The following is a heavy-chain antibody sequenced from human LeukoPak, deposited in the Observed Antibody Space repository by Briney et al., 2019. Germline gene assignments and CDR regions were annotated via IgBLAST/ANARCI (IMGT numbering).Heavy chain of an antibody. CDR2: ISKDGSNE. CDR3: AKDYGSGSYYFDF. Sequence: GGSLRLSCAASGFTFSTYVMHWVRQAPGKGLEWVAVISKDGSNEDYADSVKGRFSISRDNSKNTLFLQMNSLRAEDTAIYYCAKDYGSGSYYFDFWGQGTLVTVSS. V-gene: IGHV3-30*04. J-gene: IGHJ4*02. CDR1: GFTFSTYV. D-gene: IGHD3-10*01.